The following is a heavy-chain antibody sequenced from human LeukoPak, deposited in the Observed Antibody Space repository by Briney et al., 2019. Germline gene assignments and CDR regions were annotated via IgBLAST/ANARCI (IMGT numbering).Heavy chain of an antibody. CDR3: GRGGATTAIDY. CDR2: TTAYNGET. J-gene: IGHJ4*02. D-gene: IGHD5-12*01. CDR1: GYTFTSYG. Sequence: GASVKVSCKASGYTFTSYGITWVRQAPGQGLEWLGWTTAYNGETYYAQNLQGRVTLTTEKATSTAYMELRSLRSDDTAVYYCGRGGATTAIDYWGQGTLVTVSS. V-gene: IGHV1-18*01.